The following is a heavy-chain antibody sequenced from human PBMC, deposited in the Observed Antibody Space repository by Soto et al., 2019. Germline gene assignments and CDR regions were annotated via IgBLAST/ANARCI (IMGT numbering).Heavy chain of an antibody. V-gene: IGHV3-48*03. D-gene: IGHD3-9*01. CDR3: ARDRVLYDILTGYSNHYYYYGMDV. CDR2: ISSSGSTI. J-gene: IGHJ6*02. CDR1: GFTFSSYE. Sequence: GGSLRLSCAASGFTFSSYEMNWVRQAPGKGLEWVSYISSSGSTIYYADSVKGRFAISRDNAKNSLYLQMNSLRAEDTAVYYCARDRVLYDILTGYSNHYYYYGMDVWGQGTTVTVSS.